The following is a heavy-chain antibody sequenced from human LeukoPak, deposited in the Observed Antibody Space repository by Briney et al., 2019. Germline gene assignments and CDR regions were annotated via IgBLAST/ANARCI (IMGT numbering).Heavy chain of an antibody. D-gene: IGHD5-18*01. CDR3: ARDRNIRLRESEFDP. CDR2: IIPILGIA. Sequence: SVKVSCKASGGTFSSYAISWVRQAPGQGLEWMGRIIPILGIANYAQKFQGRVTITADKSTSTAYMELSSLRPEDTAVYYCARDRNIRLRESEFDPWGQGTLVTVSS. J-gene: IGHJ5*02. V-gene: IGHV1-69*04. CDR1: GGTFSSYA.